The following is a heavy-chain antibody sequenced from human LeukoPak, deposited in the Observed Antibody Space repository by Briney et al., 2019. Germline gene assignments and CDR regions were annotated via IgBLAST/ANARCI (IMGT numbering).Heavy chain of an antibody. CDR3: ARGDGIAVAGTWEYYFDY. J-gene: IGHJ4*02. D-gene: IGHD6-19*01. V-gene: IGHV4-30-4*08. CDR2: IYYSGST. Sequence: PSQTLSLTCTVSGGSISSGDYYWSWIRQPPGKGLEWIEYIYYSGSTYYNPSLKSRVTISVDTSKNQFSLKLSSVTAADTAVYYCARGDGIAVAGTWEYYFDYWGQGTLVTVSS. CDR1: GGSISSGDYY.